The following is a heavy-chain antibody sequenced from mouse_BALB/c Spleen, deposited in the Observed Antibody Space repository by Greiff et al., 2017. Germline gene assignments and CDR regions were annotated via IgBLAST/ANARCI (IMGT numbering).Heavy chain of an antibody. J-gene: IGHJ4*01. CDR3: ARWLLAYAMHY. Sequence: EVQGVESGGGLVKPGGSLKLSCAASGFTFSSYTMSWVRQTPEKRLEWVATISSGGGNTYYPDSVKGRFTISRDNAKNNLYLQMSSLRSEDTALYYCARWLLAYAMHYWGQGTSVTVSS. D-gene: IGHD2-3*01. CDR1: GFTFSSYT. CDR2: ISSGGGNT. V-gene: IGHV5-9*03.